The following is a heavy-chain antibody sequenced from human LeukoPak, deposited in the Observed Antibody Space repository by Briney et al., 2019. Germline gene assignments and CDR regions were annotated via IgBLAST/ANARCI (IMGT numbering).Heavy chain of an antibody. Sequence: GGSLRLSCAASGFIFSSYAMSWVRQAPGEWLEWVSTITGSGDSTYYADSVKGRFTISRDNSKNTLYLQMNSLRAEDTAVYYCARDYYDSSGYPDGPTNDAFDIWGQGTMVTVSS. V-gene: IGHV3-23*01. CDR2: ITGSGDST. CDR3: ARDYYDSSGYPDGPTNDAFDI. D-gene: IGHD3-22*01. J-gene: IGHJ3*02. CDR1: GFIFSSYA.